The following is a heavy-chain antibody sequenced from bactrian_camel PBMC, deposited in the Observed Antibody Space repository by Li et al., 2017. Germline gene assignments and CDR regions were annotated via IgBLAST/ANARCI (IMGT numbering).Heavy chain of an antibody. V-gene: IGHV3S40*01. Sequence: VQLVESGGGLVQPGGSLRLACAASGFTFSSYDMTWVRQAPGKGLEWVVGMRRGSVSTSSDDSVKGRFIISRDDATNTLILQLDSLKTEDTARYYCTPGVYWGQGTQVTVSS. D-gene: IGHD2*01. CDR3: TPGVY. CDR1: GFTFSSYD. J-gene: IGHJ4*01. CDR2: MRRGSVST.